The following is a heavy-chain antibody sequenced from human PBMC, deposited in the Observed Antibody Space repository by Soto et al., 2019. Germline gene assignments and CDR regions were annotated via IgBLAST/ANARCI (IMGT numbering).Heavy chain of an antibody. CDR2: MNTDGTSI. CDR1: GFTFNTYW. V-gene: IGHV3-74*01. D-gene: IGHD2-21*01. Sequence: EVQLVESGGGLVQPGGSLRLSCTASGFTFNTYWMHWVRQAPGKGLVWVSRMNTDGTSISYADSVKGRFTISRDNAKNTLYLQMNSLRAEDTAVYYCARVFATATDFDYWGQGTLVTASS. J-gene: IGHJ4*02. CDR3: ARVFATATDFDY.